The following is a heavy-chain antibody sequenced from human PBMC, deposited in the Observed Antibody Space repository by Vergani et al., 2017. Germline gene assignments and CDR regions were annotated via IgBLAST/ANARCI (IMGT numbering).Heavy chain of an antibody. V-gene: IGHV3-23*04. D-gene: IGHD3-22*01. CDR3: AKGALIGYYYDTSGYGP. CDR2: ISGSGGST. J-gene: IGHJ5*02. CDR1: GFTFSSYA. Sequence: EVQLVESGGGLVNPGESLRLSCVASGFTFSSYAMSWVRQAPGKGLGWVSVISGSGGSTYYADSVKGRFTISRDNSKNTLYLQMNSRRAEDTAVYYCAKGALIGYYYDTSGYGPWGQGTLVTVSS.